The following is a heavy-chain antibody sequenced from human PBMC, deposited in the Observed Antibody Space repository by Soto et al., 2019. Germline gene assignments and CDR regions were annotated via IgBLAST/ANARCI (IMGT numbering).Heavy chain of an antibody. J-gene: IGHJ3*02. CDR2: IYWDDDK. Sequence: QITLKESGPTLVKPTQTLTLTCTFSGFSLSTSGVGVGWIRQPPGKALEWLALIYWDDDKRYSPSLKSRLTITKDTSNNPVVLTMTNMDHVDTATSYCAHRARWAYCGGDCPVFDIWGQGTMVTVSS. D-gene: IGHD2-21*02. V-gene: IGHV2-5*02. CDR1: GFSLSTSGVG. CDR3: AHRARWAYCGGDCPVFDI.